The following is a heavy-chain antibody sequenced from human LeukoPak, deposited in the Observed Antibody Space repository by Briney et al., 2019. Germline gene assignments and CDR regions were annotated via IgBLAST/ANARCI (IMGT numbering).Heavy chain of an antibody. CDR1: GXLVSSNY. V-gene: IGHV3-66*01. CDR3: ARRERLGYSHGRGTLDI. Sequence: GGSLRLSCAASGXLVSSNYMSWVRQAPGKGREWVSFIDSAGDTYYADSVKGRFTISRDNSENTLYLQMSNLRAEDTALYYCARRERLGYSHGRGTLDIWGQGTMVTVSS. CDR2: IDSAGDT. D-gene: IGHD5-18*01. J-gene: IGHJ3*02.